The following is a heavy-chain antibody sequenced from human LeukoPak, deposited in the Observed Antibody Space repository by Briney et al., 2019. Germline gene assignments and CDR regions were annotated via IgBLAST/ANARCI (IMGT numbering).Heavy chain of an antibody. CDR3: ARERWNAFDI. D-gene: IGHD2-15*01. V-gene: IGHV3-9*03. J-gene: IGHJ3*02. Sequence: GGSLRLSCAASGFTFDDYVMHWVRQAPGKGLEWVSSISWNSGSIGYADSVKGRFTISRDNAKNSLYLQMNSLRAEGMALYYCARERWNAFDIWGQGTMVTVSS. CDR1: GFTFDDYV. CDR2: ISWNSGSI.